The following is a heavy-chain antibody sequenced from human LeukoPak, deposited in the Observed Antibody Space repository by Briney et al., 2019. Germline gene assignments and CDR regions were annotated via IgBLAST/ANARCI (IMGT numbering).Heavy chain of an antibody. CDR2: IYYSGST. CDR3: ARHLPSAAGDDAFDI. J-gene: IGHJ3*02. V-gene: IGHV4-39*01. Sequence: SETLSLTCTVSGGSISSSSYYWGWIRQPPGKGLEWIGSIYYSGSTYYNPSLKSRVTISVDTSKNQFSLKLSSVTAADTAVYYCARHLPSAAGDDAFDIWGQGTMVTVSS. CDR1: GGSISSSSYY. D-gene: IGHD6-13*01.